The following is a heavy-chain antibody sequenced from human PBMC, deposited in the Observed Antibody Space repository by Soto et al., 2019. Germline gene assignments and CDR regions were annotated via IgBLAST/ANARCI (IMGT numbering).Heavy chain of an antibody. CDR2: IYYSGST. CDR1: GGSISSSSYY. D-gene: IGHD3-3*01. V-gene: IGHV4-39*01. J-gene: IGHJ5*02. Sequence: SETLSLTCTVSGGSISSSSYYWGWIRQPPGKGLEWIGSIYYSGSTYYNPSLKSRVTISVDTSKNQFSLKLSSVTAADTAVYYWGRHRRTFFEDLKNWFDPGGQETLVT. CDR3: GRHRRTFFEDLKNWFDP.